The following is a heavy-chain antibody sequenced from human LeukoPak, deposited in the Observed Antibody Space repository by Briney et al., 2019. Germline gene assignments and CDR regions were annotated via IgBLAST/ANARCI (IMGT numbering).Heavy chain of an antibody. Sequence: ASVKVSCKASGYTFTSYGISWVRQAPGQGLEWMGWISAYNGNTNYAQKLQGRVTMTTDTSTSTAYMELRSLRSDDTAVYYCAREFLEAAGPMDNDAFDIWGQGTMVTVSS. CDR1: GYTFTSYG. CDR3: AREFLEAAGPMDNDAFDI. V-gene: IGHV1-18*01. CDR2: ISAYNGNT. J-gene: IGHJ3*02. D-gene: IGHD6-13*01.